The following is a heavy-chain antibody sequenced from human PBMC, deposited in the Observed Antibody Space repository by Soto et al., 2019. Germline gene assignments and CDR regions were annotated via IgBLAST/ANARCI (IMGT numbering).Heavy chain of an antibody. Sequence: QVQLVQSGAEVKKPGSSAKVSCKASGGTFSSYAISWVRQAPGQGLEWMVGIIPIFGTANYAQTFQGRVTMTADESTRTAYMELSSLSSEDTAVDYCASDLTCIQLWYWGQGTLVTVSS. CDR2: IIPIFGTA. CDR1: GGTFSSYA. V-gene: IGHV1-69*12. D-gene: IGHD5-18*01. J-gene: IGHJ4*02. CDR3: ASDLTCIQLWY.